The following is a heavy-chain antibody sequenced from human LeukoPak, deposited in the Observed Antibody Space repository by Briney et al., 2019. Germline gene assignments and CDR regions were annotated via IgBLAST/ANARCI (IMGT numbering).Heavy chain of an antibody. V-gene: IGHV3-48*04. J-gene: IGHJ4*02. CDR3: ARDYPHYGSGSYHDY. Sequence: GGSLRLSCAASGFTFSSYSMNWVRQAPGKGLEWVSYISSSSSSIYYAASVKGRFTISRDNAKNSLHLQMNSLKADDTAVYYCARDYPHYGSGSYHDYWGQGTLVTVSS. D-gene: IGHD3-10*01. CDR1: GFTFSSYS. CDR2: ISSSSSSI.